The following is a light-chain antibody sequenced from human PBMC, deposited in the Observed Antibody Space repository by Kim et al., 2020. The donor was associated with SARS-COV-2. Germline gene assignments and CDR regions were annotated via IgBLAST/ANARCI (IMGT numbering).Light chain of an antibody. CDR1: QSISSY. CDR2: AAS. CDR3: QHSYSTPRT. V-gene: IGKV1-39*01. J-gene: IGKJ4*01. Sequence: AAVDGRVTITCRASQSISSYLNWYQQKPGKAPKLLIYAASSLQSGVPTRCSGSGSGTDFTLTISSLQPEDFATYYCQHSYSTPRTFGRGTKVDIK.